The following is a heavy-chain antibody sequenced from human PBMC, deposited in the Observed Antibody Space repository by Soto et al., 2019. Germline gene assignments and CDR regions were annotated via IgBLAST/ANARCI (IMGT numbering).Heavy chain of an antibody. Sequence: QVQLVESGGGVVQPGRSLRLSCAASGFTFSSYAMHWVRQAPGKGLEWVAVISYDGSNKYYADSVKGRFTISRDNSKNTLYLQMNSLRAEDTAVYYCARDAQLFPYYFDYWGQGTLVTVSS. D-gene: IGHD2-21*01. CDR2: ISYDGSNK. CDR3: ARDAQLFPYYFDY. CDR1: GFTFSSYA. J-gene: IGHJ4*02. V-gene: IGHV3-30-3*01.